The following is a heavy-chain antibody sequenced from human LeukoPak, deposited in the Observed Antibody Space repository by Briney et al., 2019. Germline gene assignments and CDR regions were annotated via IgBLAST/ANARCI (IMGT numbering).Heavy chain of an antibody. D-gene: IGHD3-9*01. CDR1: GYTFSSSV. J-gene: IGHJ4*02. V-gene: IGHV1-18*01. Sequence: GASVKVSCKASGYTFSSSVIIWVRQAPGQGLEWMGWISAHNGHTNYAQKFQGRVTMTTDTSTSTAYMELRTLRSDDTAVYYCARVQLGHFDWFRAGVGDYWGQGTLVTVSS. CDR3: ARVQLGHFDWFRAGVGDY. CDR2: ISAHNGHT.